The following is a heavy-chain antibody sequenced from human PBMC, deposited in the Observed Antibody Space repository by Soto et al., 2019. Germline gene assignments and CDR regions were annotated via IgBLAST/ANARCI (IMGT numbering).Heavy chain of an antibody. J-gene: IGHJ4*02. V-gene: IGHV4-59*01. CDR3: ASQFTLVPAATQTYFDY. D-gene: IGHD2-2*01. Sequence: PSETLSLTCTVSGGSISSYYWSWIRQPPGKGLEWIGYIYYSGSTNYNPSLKSRVTISVDTSKNQFSLKLSSVTAADTAVYYCASQFTLVPAATQTYFDYWGQGTLVTVSS. CDR2: IYYSGST. CDR1: GGSISSYY.